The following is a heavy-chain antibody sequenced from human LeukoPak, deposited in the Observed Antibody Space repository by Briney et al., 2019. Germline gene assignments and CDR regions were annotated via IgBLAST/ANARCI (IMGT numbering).Heavy chain of an antibody. CDR2: ISSSGSTI. CDR1: GFNLKRLW. CDR3: ARPYYYDSSGYP. D-gene: IGHD3-22*01. J-gene: IGHJ5*02. Sequence: GSLRPLRASSGFNLKRLWNKRVRQGSGKGVEGGSYISSSGSTIYYADSVKGRFTISRDNSKNTLYLQMNSLRAEDTAVYYCARPYYYDSSGYPWGQGTLVTVSS. V-gene: IGHV3-48*01.